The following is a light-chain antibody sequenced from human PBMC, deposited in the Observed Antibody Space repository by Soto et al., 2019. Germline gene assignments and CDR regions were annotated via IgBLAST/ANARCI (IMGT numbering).Light chain of an antibody. J-gene: IGKJ1*01. CDR2: DAS. CDR1: QSVSTY. Sequence: EIVLTQSPATLSLSPGERATLSCRASQSVSTYLAWYQQKPGQAPRLLIYDASSRATGIPARFSGSGSGTAFTLTLSSLEPEDFALYYCQLRSNWPVTFGQGTRVEIK. CDR3: QLRSNWPVT. V-gene: IGKV3-11*01.